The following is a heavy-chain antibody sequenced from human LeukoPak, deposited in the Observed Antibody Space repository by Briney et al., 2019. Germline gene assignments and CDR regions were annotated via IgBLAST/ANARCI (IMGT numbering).Heavy chain of an antibody. Sequence: SETLSLTCTVSGGSIGTYYWSWIRQPPGKGLEWIGEINHSGSTNYNPSLKSRVTISVDTSKNQFSLKLSSVTAADTAVYYCARQRTRVNWFDPWGQGTLVTVSS. D-gene: IGHD2-8*01. CDR3: ARQRTRVNWFDP. CDR2: INHSGST. V-gene: IGHV4-34*01. CDR1: GGSIGTYY. J-gene: IGHJ5*02.